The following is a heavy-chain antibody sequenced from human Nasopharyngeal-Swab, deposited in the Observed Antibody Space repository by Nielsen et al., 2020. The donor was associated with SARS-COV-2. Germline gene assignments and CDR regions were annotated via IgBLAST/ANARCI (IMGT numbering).Heavy chain of an antibody. Sequence: ARQPPGQGLEWMGGIIPIFGTANYAQKFQVRVTITADESTSTAYMELISLRSEDTAVYYCARDQRVLRFLEWLPHYWGQGTLVTVSS. V-gene: IGHV1-69*01. D-gene: IGHD3-3*01. CDR2: IIPIFGTA. J-gene: IGHJ4*02. CDR3: ARDQRVLRFLEWLPHY.